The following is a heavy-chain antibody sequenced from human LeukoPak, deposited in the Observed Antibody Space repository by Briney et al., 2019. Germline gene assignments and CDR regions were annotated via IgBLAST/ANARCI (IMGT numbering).Heavy chain of an antibody. CDR2: VYHSGST. CDR1: GASISSDY. J-gene: IGHJ4*02. CDR3: ARAGNYYYSSGYYSHFDY. D-gene: IGHD3-22*01. Sequence: SETLSLTCTVSGASISSDYWNWIRQPPGKGLEWIGHVYHSGSTNYNPSLKSRVTISVDTSKNQFSLKLGSVTAADTAVYYCARAGNYYYSSGYYSHFDYWGQGTLVTVSS. V-gene: IGHV4-59*01.